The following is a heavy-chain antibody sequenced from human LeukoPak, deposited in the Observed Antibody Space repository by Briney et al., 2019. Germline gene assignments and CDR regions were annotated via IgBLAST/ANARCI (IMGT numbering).Heavy chain of an antibody. CDR1: GGTFSSYA. CDR2: IIPIFGTA. CDR3: ARDRQRDGYNWFDP. J-gene: IGHJ5*02. V-gene: IGHV1-69*13. Sequence: GASVKVSCKASGGTFSSYAISWVRQAPGQGLEWTGGIIPIFGTANYAQKFQGRVTITADESTSTAYMELSSLRSEDTAVYYCARDRQRDGYNWFDPWGQGTLVTVSS. D-gene: IGHD5-24*01.